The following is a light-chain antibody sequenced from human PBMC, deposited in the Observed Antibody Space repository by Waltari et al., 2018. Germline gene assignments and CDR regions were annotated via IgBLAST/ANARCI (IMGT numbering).Light chain of an antibody. J-gene: IGKJ3*01. CDR1: QGIGSA. Sequence: IQLTQSPSSLPASIGDRVTITCRASQGIGSALAWYQQKPGKPPRLLIYDASSLEGGVPSRFSGSGSGTDFTLSISSLQPEDFATYSCQHLNSYPFTFGPGTTV. CDR3: QHLNSYPFT. V-gene: IGKV1-13*02. CDR2: DAS.